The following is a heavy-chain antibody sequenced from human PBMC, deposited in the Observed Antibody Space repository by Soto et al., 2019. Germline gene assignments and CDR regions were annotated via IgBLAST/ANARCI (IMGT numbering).Heavy chain of an antibody. Sequence: QLQLQESGPGLVKPSETLSLTCTVSGGSISRSGYSWGWLRQPPGKGLEWIGCISYDGNTYYNPSLKRRLTISADTSTNQFSLELSSVTAADTAVYYCARHQDSTLRVYWGQGTLVTVSS. J-gene: IGHJ4*02. D-gene: IGHD1-26*01. V-gene: IGHV4-39*01. CDR3: ARHQDSTLRVY. CDR2: ISYDGNT. CDR1: GGSISRSGYS.